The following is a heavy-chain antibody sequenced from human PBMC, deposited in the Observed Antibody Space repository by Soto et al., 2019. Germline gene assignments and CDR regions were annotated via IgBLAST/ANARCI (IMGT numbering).Heavy chain of an antibody. CDR3: ARDPGVRGVITHYYYYYMDV. V-gene: IGHV3-23*01. Sequence: GGSLRLSCAASGFTFSSYAMSWVRQAPGKGLEWVSAISGSGGSTYYADSVKGRFTISRDNSKNTLYLQMNSLRAEDTAVYYCARDPGVRGVITHYYYYYMDVWGKGTTVTVSS. D-gene: IGHD3-10*01. J-gene: IGHJ6*03. CDR1: GFTFSSYA. CDR2: ISGSGGST.